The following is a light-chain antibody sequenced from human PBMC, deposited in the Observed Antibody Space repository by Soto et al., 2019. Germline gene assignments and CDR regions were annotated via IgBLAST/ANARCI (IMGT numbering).Light chain of an antibody. CDR1: QYVGTR. Sequence: EIVLTQSPATLSSSPGETATLSCRASQYVGTRLAWYQRKPGQAPRLLIYYTSNRATGIPARFSGSGSGTDFTLTISSLAPEDFAIYYCHQRQSWPRTFGQGTKVEIK. CDR2: YTS. CDR3: HQRQSWPRT. J-gene: IGKJ1*01. V-gene: IGKV3-11*01.